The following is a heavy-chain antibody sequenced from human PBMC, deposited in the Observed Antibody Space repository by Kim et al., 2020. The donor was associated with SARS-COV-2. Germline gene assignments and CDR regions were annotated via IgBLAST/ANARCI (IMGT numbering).Heavy chain of an antibody. J-gene: IGHJ6*02. CDR3: ARAHPFSRNYYYYGMDV. V-gene: IGHV1-69*13. CDR1: GGTFSSYA. Sequence: SVKVSCKASGGTFSSYAISWVRQAPGQGLEWMGGIIPIFDTANYAQKFQGRVTITADESTSTAYMELSSLRSEDTAVYYCARAHPFSRNYYYYGMDVWGQGTTVTVSS. CDR2: IIPIFDTA.